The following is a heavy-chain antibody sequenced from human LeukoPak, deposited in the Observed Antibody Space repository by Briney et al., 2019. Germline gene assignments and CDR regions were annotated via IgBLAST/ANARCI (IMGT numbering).Heavy chain of an antibody. V-gene: IGHV4-59*01. D-gene: IGHD6-6*01. J-gene: IGHJ6*02. CDR2: IYYSGST. CDR3: ARAIAARPPHTYYYYGMDV. Sequence: SETLSLTCTVSGGSISSYYWSWIRQPPGKGLEWIGYIYYSGSTNYNPSLQSRVTISVDTSKNQFSLKLSSVTAADTAVYYCARAIAARPPHTYYYYGMDVWGQGTTVTVSS. CDR1: GGSISSYY.